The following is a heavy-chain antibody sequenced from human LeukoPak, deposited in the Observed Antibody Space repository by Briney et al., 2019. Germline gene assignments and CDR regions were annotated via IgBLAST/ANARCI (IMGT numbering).Heavy chain of an antibody. D-gene: IGHD5-18*01. Sequence: GGPLTLSCAASGFTVSNNFMGWVRRAPGKGLDWVSIIYSSGSTYYADSVKGRFTISRDNSRNTVFLQMSSLRADDTAVYYCATPPAMRAPPNYFQHWGQGTLVTVSS. J-gene: IGHJ1*01. V-gene: IGHV3-53*01. CDR2: IYSSGST. CDR3: ATPPAMRAPPNYFQH. CDR1: GFTVSNNF.